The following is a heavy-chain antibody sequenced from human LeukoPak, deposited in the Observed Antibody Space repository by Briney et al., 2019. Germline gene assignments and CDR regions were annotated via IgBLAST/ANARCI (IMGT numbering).Heavy chain of an antibody. D-gene: IGHD3-10*01. Sequence: GGSLRLSCAASGFTLGDYCMNWVRQAPGKGLEWVANIKQDGNDKYFVDSVRGRFTISRANAKNSLFLQMRSLRAEDTAGYYCARLMFRGLRLAGYSGVDVWGQGPTVTVSS. J-gene: IGHJ6*02. V-gene: IGHV3-7*01. CDR3: ARLMFRGLRLAGYSGVDV. CDR1: GFTLGDYC. CDR2: IKQDGNDK.